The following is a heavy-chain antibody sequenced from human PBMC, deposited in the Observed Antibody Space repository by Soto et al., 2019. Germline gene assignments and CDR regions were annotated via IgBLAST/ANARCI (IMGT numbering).Heavy chain of an antibody. V-gene: IGHV3-74*01. Sequence: GGSLRLSCTASGFTLSYYWMHWVRQAPGKGLVWVSRINSDGSTTNYADSVKGRFTISRDNAKNTLYLEMNSLRAEDTAVYYCANFYSGSYSTYWGQGTLVTVSS. D-gene: IGHD1-26*01. CDR3: ANFYSGSYSTY. J-gene: IGHJ4*02. CDR1: GFTLSYYW. CDR2: INSDGSTT.